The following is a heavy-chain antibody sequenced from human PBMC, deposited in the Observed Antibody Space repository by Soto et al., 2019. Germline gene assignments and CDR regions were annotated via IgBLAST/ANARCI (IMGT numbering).Heavy chain of an antibody. V-gene: IGHV1-69*02. Sequence: QVQLVQSGAEVKKPGSSVKVSCKASGGTFNTYSMFWVRQAPGQGLEWMGRIIPILDVTNYAQKFQGRVTLSADKSTSTVDIELSSLRSEDTALYYCTIGSWSGEVFDIWGQGTMVTVSS. CDR3: TIGSWSGEVFDI. CDR1: GGTFNTYS. D-gene: IGHD2-21*01. CDR2: IIPILDVT. J-gene: IGHJ3*02.